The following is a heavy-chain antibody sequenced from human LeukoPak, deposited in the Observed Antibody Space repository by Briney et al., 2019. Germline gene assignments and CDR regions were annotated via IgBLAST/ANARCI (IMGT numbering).Heavy chain of an antibody. J-gene: IGHJ6*03. Sequence: GGSLRLSCAASGFTFSSYEMNWVRQAPGKGLEWVSYISSSGSTIYYADSVKGRFTISRDNAKNSLYLQMNSLRAEDTAVYYCARAEYDYVWGSPYYYYYYMDVWGKGTTVTISS. D-gene: IGHD3-16*01. CDR2: ISSSGSTI. CDR1: GFTFSSYE. V-gene: IGHV3-48*03. CDR3: ARAEYDYVWGSPYYYYYYMDV.